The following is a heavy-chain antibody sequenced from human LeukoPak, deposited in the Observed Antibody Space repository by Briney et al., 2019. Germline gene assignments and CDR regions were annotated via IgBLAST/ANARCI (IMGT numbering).Heavy chain of an antibody. V-gene: IGHV4-59*01. CDR1: GGSISSYY. D-gene: IGHD3-22*01. CDR2: IYYSEST. Sequence: PSETLSLTCTVSGGSISSYYWSWIRQPPGKGLEWIGYIYYSESTNYNPSLKSRVTISVDTSKNQFSLKLSSVTAADTAVYYCARGVYYDSSGLFDYWGQGTLVTVSS. CDR3: ARGVYYDSSGLFDY. J-gene: IGHJ4*02.